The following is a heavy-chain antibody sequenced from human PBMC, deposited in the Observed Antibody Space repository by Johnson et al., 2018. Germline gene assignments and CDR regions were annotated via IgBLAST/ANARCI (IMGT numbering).Heavy chain of an antibody. CDR2: ISYDGSNK. CDR1: GFTFSSYG. V-gene: IGHV3-30*03. CDR3: ARIVGDRLYYYYYGMDV. D-gene: IGHD3-16*01. J-gene: IGHJ6*02. Sequence: QVQLVESGGGVVQPGRSLRLSCAASGFTFSSYGMHWVRQAPGKGLEWVAVISYDGSNKYYADSVTGRFTISRDNAKNSLYLQMNSLRAEDTAVYYCARIVGDRLYYYYYGMDVWGQGTAVTVSS.